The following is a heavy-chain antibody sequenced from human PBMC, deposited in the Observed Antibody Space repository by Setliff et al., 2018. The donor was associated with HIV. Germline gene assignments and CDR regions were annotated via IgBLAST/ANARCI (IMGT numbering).Heavy chain of an antibody. D-gene: IGHD6-13*01. CDR2: IYYSGST. J-gene: IGHJ4*02. CDR3: ARDTRIAATGTYYFDY. CDR1: GGSISSGGYY. Sequence: PSETLSLTCTVSGGSISSGGYYWNWIRQHPGKGLEWIGYIYYSGSTYYNPSLKSRVTISVDTSKNQFSLKLSSVTAADTAVYYCARDTRIAATGTYYFDYWGQGTQVTVSS. V-gene: IGHV4-31*03.